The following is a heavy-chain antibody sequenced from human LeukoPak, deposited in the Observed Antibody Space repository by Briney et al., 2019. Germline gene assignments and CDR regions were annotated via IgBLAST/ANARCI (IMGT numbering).Heavy chain of an antibody. CDR2: FDPEDGET. D-gene: IGHD1-26*01. CDR3: ATTIVGATTFDY. CDR1: GYTLTELS. V-gene: IGHV1-24*01. J-gene: IGHJ4*02. Sequence: ASVKVSCKVSGYTLTELSMHWVRQAPGKGLERMGGFDPEDGETIYAQKFQGRVTMTEDTSTDTAYMELSSLRSEDTAVYYCATTIVGATTFDYWGQGTLVTVSS.